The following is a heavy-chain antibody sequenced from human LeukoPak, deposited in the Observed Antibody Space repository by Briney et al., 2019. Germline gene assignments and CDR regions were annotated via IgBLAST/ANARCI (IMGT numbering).Heavy chain of an antibody. CDR3: ARDRLRWPKIDY. J-gene: IGHJ4*02. V-gene: IGHV4-39*07. CDR2: IYYSVTT. CDR1: GGSISSSDYY. D-gene: IGHD4-23*01. Sequence: PSETLSLTCTVSGGSISSSDYYWGWIRRPPGKGLEWIGSIYYSVTTYYNPSLKSRVTISVDTSKNQFSLKLNSVTAADTAVYYCARDRLRWPKIDYWGQGTLVTVSS.